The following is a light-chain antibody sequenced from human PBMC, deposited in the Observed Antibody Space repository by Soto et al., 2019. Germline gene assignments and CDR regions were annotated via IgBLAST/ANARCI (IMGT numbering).Light chain of an antibody. CDR3: QQFNNYLIT. J-gene: IGKJ5*01. CDR1: QSVSNNY. Sequence: EIVLTQSPGTLSLSPGERATLSCRASQSVSNNYLAWYRQKPGQAPRLLIYGASNRATGIPDRFSGSGSGTDFTLTISRLEPEDFATYYCQQFNNYLITFGQGTRLEIK. CDR2: GAS. V-gene: IGKV3-20*01.